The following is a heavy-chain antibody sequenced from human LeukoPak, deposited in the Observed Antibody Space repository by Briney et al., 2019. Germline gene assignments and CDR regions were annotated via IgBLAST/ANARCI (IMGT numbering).Heavy chain of an antibody. Sequence: SVKVSCKASGYTFTGYYMHWVRQAPGQGLEWMGGIIPIFGTANYAQKFQGRVTITADESTSTAYMELSSLRSEDTAVYYCARGRDRTIFGVDSFDYWGQGTLVTVSS. CDR1: GYTFTGYY. V-gene: IGHV1-69*13. D-gene: IGHD3-3*01. CDR2: IIPIFGTA. J-gene: IGHJ4*02. CDR3: ARGRDRTIFGVDSFDY.